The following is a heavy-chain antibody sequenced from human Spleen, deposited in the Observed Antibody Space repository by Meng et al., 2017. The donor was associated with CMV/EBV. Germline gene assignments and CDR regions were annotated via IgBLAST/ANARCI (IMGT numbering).Heavy chain of an antibody. CDR1: GFTFSSYG. CDR3: SRKPRYSSGCYDY. CDR2: IWYDGSNK. D-gene: IGHD6-19*01. V-gene: IGHV3-33*01. Sequence: GESLKISCAASGFTFSSYGMHWVRQAPGKGLEWVAVIWYDGSNKYYADSVKGRFTISRDNAKNSLYLDMNSLTAEDTAVYYCSRKPRYSSGCYDYWGQGTLVTVSS. J-gene: IGHJ4*02.